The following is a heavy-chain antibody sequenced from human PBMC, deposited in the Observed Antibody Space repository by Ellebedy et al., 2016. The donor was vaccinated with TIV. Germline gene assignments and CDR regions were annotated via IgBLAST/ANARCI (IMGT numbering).Heavy chain of an antibody. CDR1: GYTFTRYG. Sequence: ASVKVSXXVSGYTFTRYGMSWVRQAPGQGLEWMGWIAVYNGHTKYAQKFQDRVDMTTETATSTVYMELRSLRSDDTAVYYCARSRLGGGHWYFDFWGRGTLVTVSS. J-gene: IGHJ2*01. CDR2: IAVYNGHT. D-gene: IGHD3-10*01. V-gene: IGHV1-18*01. CDR3: ARSRLGGGHWYFDF.